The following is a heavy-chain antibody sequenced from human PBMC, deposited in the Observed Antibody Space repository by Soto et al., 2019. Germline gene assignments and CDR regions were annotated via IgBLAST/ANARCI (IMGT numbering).Heavy chain of an antibody. CDR1: GFTFSSYS. D-gene: IGHD2-2*01. CDR3: ARDPRGYCSSTSCPN. CDR2: ISSSSSTI. V-gene: IGHV3-48*01. Sequence: EVQLVESGGGLVQPGGSLRLSCAASGFTFSSYSMNWVRQAPGKVLEWVSYISSSSSTIYYADSVKGRFTISRDNAKNSLYLQMNSLRAEDTAVYYCARDPRGYCSSTSCPNWGQGTLVTVSS. J-gene: IGHJ4*02.